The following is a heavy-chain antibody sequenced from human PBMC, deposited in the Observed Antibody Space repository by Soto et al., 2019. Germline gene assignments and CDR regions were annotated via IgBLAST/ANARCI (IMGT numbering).Heavy chain of an antibody. V-gene: IGHV1-46*01. J-gene: IGHJ4*02. Sequence: QVQLMQSGAEVKKPGASVKVSCKASGDTFTDYYIHWVRQAPGQGLEWMGTVNPSGGHTTYAQHFLGRVTMTRDTSTSTLSMALTGLTSVDTAVYYCARGGPVVLVTAALDYWGQGTLVTVSS. CDR3: ARGGPVVLVTAALDY. CDR2: VNPSGGHT. CDR1: GDTFTDYY. D-gene: IGHD2-21*02.